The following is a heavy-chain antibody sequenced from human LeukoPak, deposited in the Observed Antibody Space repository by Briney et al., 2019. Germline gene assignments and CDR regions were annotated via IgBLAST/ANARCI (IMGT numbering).Heavy chain of an antibody. CDR3: ARPYSSSWHPAFDI. Sequence: GESLKISCKGSGYSFTSYWIGWVRQMPGKGLEWMGRIDPSDSYTNYSPSFQGHVTISADKSISTAYLQWSGLKASDTAMYYCARPYSSSWHPAFDIWGQGTMVTVSS. J-gene: IGHJ3*02. CDR1: GYSFTSYW. D-gene: IGHD6-13*01. V-gene: IGHV5-10-1*01. CDR2: IDPSDSYT.